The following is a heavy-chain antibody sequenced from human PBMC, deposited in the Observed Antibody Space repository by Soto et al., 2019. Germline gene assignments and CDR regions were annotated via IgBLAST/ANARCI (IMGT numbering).Heavy chain of an antibody. J-gene: IGHJ6*03. CDR3: ARDGLAGYSSSWQARVSYMDI. D-gene: IGHD6-13*01. CDR2: INPNSGGT. CDR1: GYTFTGYY. Sequence: ASVKVSCKASGYTFTGYYMHWVRQAPGQGLEWMGWINPNSGGTNYAQKFQGWVTMTRDTSISTAYMELSRLRSDDTAVYYCARDGLAGYSSSWQARVSYMDIWGKGTTVTVSS. V-gene: IGHV1-2*04.